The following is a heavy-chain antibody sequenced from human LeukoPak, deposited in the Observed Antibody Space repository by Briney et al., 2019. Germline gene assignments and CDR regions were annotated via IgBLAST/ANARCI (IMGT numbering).Heavy chain of an antibody. V-gene: IGHV1-58*02. CDR1: GYTFTNYG. D-gene: IGHD6-19*01. CDR2: IVVGSGNT. CDR3: AAAYSSGWYMSY. J-gene: IGHJ4*02. Sequence: SVKVSCKASGYTFTNYGISWVRQAPGQRLEWIGWIVVGSGNTNYAQKFQERVTITRDMSTSTAYMELSSLRSEDTAVYYCAAAYSSGWYMSYWGQGTLVTVSS.